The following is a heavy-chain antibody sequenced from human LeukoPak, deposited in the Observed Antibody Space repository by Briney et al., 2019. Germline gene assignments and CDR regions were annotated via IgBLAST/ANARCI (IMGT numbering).Heavy chain of an antibody. J-gene: IGHJ3*02. CDR3: ARSVSGGTAFDI. D-gene: IGHD1-1*01. Sequence: SETLSLTCTVSGGSISSSSYYWGWIRQPPGKGLEWIGYIYYSGSTYYNPSLKSRVTMSVDTSKNQFSLKLSSVTAVDTAVYYCARSVSGGTAFDIWGQGTMVTVS. CDR2: IYYSGST. V-gene: IGHV4-39*07. CDR1: GGSISSSSYY.